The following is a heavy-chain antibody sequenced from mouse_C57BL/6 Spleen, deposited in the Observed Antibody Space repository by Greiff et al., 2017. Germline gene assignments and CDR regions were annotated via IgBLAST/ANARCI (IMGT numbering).Heavy chain of an antibody. CDR3: TTACYGKPGY. Sequence: VQLQQSGAELVRPGASVKLSGTASGFNIKDYYMHWVKQRPEQGLEWIGRIDPEDGDTEYAPKFQGKDTMTADTSSNTAYLQLSSRTSEDTAVYYCTTACYGKPGYWGQGTTLTVSS. CDR1: GFNIKDYY. CDR2: IDPEDGDT. V-gene: IGHV14-1*01. D-gene: IGHD2-1*01. J-gene: IGHJ2*01.